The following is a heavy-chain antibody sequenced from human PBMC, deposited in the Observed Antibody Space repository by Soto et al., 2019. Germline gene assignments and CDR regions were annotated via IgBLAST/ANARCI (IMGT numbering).Heavy chain of an antibody. V-gene: IGHV3-30*18. CDR3: AKGPLGFCSSTSCYDSRDYYYGLDV. J-gene: IGHJ6*02. Sequence: GGSLRLSCAASGFIFSSYGMHWVRQAPGKGLEWVAVISYDGSNKYYADSVKGRFTISRDNSKNTLYLQMNSLRAEDTAVYYCAKGPLGFCSSTSCYDSRDYYYGLDVWGQGTTVTVSS. CDR2: ISYDGSNK. CDR1: GFIFSSYG. D-gene: IGHD2-2*01.